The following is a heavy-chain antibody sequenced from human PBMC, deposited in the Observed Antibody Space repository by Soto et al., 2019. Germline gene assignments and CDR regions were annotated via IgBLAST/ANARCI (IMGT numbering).Heavy chain of an antibody. D-gene: IGHD3-10*01. Sequence: QVILVQSGAEVQKPGASLKVSCKASGYIFSANYIHWVRQAPGQGLEWLGWINPHSGATNYAQKFLGRVTMSADTSASTAYMDLARLKSYDTAVYYCVSAHALGFSNWFDPWGRGTLVTVSS. V-gene: IGHV1-2*02. J-gene: IGHJ5*02. CDR1: GYIFSANY. CDR3: VSAHALGFSNWFDP. CDR2: INPHSGAT.